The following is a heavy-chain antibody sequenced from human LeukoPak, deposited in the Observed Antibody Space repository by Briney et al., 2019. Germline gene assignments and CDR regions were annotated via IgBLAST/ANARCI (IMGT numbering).Heavy chain of an antibody. D-gene: IGHD3-16*02. CDR3: AREKGEYMITFGGVIVTTNNIFHMDV. Sequence: TLXXXCXVYGGSFSGYYWSWIRQPPGKGLEWIGEINHSGSTNYNPSLKSRVTISVDTSKNQFSLKLSSVTAADTAVYYCAREKGEYMITFGGVIVTTNNIFHMDVWGKGTTVTISS. CDR2: INHSGST. V-gene: IGHV4-34*01. CDR1: GGSFSGYY. J-gene: IGHJ6*03.